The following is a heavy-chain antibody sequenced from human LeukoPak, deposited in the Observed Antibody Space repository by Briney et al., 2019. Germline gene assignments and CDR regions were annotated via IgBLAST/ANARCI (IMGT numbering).Heavy chain of an antibody. J-gene: IGHJ3*02. D-gene: IGHD5-12*01. CDR3: ARVPIVATIEGAFDI. CDR2: IYSNGHI. CDR1: SDSISSSSYL. V-gene: IGHV4-39*07. Sequence: SETLSLTCSVSSDSISSSSYLWVWVRQPPGKGLEWIGDIYSNGHISYNPSLKSRVTISVDKSKNQFSLKLSSVTAADTAVYYCARVPIVATIEGAFDIWGQRTMVTVSS.